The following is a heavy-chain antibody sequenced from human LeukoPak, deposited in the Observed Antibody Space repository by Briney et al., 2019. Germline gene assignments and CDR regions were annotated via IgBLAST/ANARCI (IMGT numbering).Heavy chain of an antibody. CDR2: IYSGCST. CDR3: ARGRYEISAAMDV. V-gene: IGHV3-53*01. J-gene: IGHJ6*02. CDR1: GFTVSSNY. D-gene: IGHD5-12*01. Sequence: PGGSLRLSCAASGFTVSSNYMSWVRQAPGKGLEWVSVIYSGCSTNYADSVRGRFTISRDNSKNTLYLQMNSLRDEDTAVYYCARGRYEISAAMDVWGQGTTVTVSS.